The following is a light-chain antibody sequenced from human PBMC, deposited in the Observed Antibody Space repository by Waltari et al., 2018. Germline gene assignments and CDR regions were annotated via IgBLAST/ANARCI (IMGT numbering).Light chain of an antibody. V-gene: IGLV5-45*02. Sequence: QAVLTQPPSPPASPGASVSLPCTLRSGISVAKYRIDWYQQRPGSPPQFLVRDKSDSDNQQGSGVPSRFSGSKDTSANAGVLLISGRQSADEADYYCMILHNSAVVFGGGTKLTVL. J-gene: IGLJ3*02. CDR3: MILHNSAVV. CDR2: DKSDSDN. CDR1: SGISVAKYR.